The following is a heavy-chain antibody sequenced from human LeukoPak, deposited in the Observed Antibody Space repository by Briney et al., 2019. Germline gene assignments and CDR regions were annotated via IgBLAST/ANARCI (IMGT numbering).Heavy chain of an antibody. J-gene: IGHJ6*02. V-gene: IGHV1-69*01. CDR2: IIPIFGTA. CDR1: GGTFSNYA. CDR3: ARDRVPMVRGVSYGMDV. Sequence: SVKVSCKASGGTFSNYAISWVRQAPGQGLEWMGGIIPIFGTANYAQKFQGRVTITADESTSTAYMELSSLRSEDTAVYYCARDRVPMVRGVSYGMDVWGQGTTVTVSS. D-gene: IGHD3-10*01.